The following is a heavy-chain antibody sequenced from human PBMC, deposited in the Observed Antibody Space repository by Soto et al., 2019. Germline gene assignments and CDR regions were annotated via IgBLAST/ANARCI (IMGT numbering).Heavy chain of an antibody. J-gene: IGHJ4*02. CDR1: GYTFTGYY. Sequence: ASVKVSCKASGYTFTGYYMHWVRQAPGQGLEWMGWINPNSGGTNYAQKFQGWVTMTRDTSISTAYMELSRLRSDDTAVYYCARGSRGSGSDYFDYWGQGTLVTVSS. D-gene: IGHD2-15*01. CDR3: ARGSRGSGSDYFDY. V-gene: IGHV1-2*04. CDR2: INPNSGGT.